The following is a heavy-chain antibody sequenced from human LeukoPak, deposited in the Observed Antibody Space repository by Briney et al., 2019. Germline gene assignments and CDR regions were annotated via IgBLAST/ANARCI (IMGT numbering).Heavy chain of an antibody. CDR1: GGSISSYY. D-gene: IGHD3-22*01. V-gene: IGHV4-59*01. J-gene: IGHJ4*02. Sequence: PSETLSLTCTVSGGSISSYYWSWIRQPPGKGLEWIATIYYSGTTYSKPSLKSRVTTSIDTSKNQFSLKLSSVTAADTAVYYCAGHYDSSGSPFDYWGQGTLVTVSS. CDR3: AGHYDSSGSPFDY. CDR2: IYYSGTT.